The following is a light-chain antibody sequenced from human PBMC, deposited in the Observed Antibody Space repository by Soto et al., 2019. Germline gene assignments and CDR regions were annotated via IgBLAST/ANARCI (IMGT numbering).Light chain of an antibody. Sequence: QSVLTQPPSASGTPGQRVTISCSGSNSNIGGNYVYWYQQLPGTAPKLLIYRNNQRPSGVPDRFSGSNSGTSASLAISGLRSEDEAHYYCAAWDDSLSGPVFGGGTKVTVL. CDR1: NSNIGGNY. V-gene: IGLV1-47*01. J-gene: IGLJ3*02. CDR2: RNN. CDR3: AAWDDSLSGPV.